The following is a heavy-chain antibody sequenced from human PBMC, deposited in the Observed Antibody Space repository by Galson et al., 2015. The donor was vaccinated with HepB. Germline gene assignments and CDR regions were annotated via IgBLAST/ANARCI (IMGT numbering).Heavy chain of an antibody. V-gene: IGHV3-69-1*01. Sequence: SLRLSCAASGFFFSDYNMNWVRQAPGKGVEWVSSISSSGTVYYADSLKGRSTISRDNAKNSLDLQVNSLRAEDTAVYYCARDLFAVSPPPTNYMDVWGQGTLVTVSS. CDR2: ISSSGTV. D-gene: IGHD3-3*01. CDR1: GFFFSDYN. J-gene: IGHJ6*03. CDR3: ARDLFAVSPPPTNYMDV.